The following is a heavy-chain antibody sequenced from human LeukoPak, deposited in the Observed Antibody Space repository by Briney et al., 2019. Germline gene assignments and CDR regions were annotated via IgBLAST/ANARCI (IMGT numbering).Heavy chain of an antibody. V-gene: IGHV4-30-4*08. Sequence: SETLSLXCTVSGDSSITGDYSWSWIRQPPGKGLEWIGYIYYSGSTYYNPSLKSRVTISVDTSKNQFSLKLSSVTAADTAVYYCARGYRENYYYYYYLDVWGKGTTVTVSS. D-gene: IGHD4-11*01. CDR2: IYYSGST. J-gene: IGHJ6*03. CDR3: ARGYRENYYYYYYLDV. CDR1: GDSSITGDYS.